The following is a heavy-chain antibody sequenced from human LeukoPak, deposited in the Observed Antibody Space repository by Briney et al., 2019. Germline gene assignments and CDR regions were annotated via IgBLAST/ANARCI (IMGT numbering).Heavy chain of an antibody. V-gene: IGHV3-7*01. CDR2: MKPDGSEK. Sequence: PGGSLRLSCAASGFTFSSYWMSWVRQAPGKGLEWVAKMKPDGSEKYYVDSVKGRFTISRDNSKNTLYLQMNSLRAEDTAVYYCASPQDIVVVPAAQGGYDAFDIWGQGTMVTVSS. CDR1: GFTFSSYW. J-gene: IGHJ3*02. CDR3: ASPQDIVVVPAAQGGYDAFDI. D-gene: IGHD2-2*01.